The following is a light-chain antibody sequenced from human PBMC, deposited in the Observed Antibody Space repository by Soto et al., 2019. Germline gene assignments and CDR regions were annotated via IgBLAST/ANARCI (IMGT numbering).Light chain of an antibody. J-gene: IGKJ4*01. CDR1: QSISSW. CDR3: QQYNSYPRT. V-gene: IGKV1-5*03. CDR2: KAS. Sequence: DIQMTQSPSTLSASVGDRVTITCRASQSISSWLAWYQQKPGKAPNLLIYKASSLESGVPSRFSGSGSGTEFTLTISSLQPDDFASYYCQQYNSYPRTVGGGTKVEIK.